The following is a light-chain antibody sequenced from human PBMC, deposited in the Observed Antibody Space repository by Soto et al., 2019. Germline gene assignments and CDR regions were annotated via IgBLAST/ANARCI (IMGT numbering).Light chain of an antibody. CDR2: EVT. CDR1: SSDVGGYNY. Sequence: QSALTQPASVSGSPGQSITIYCTGTSSDVGGYNYVSWYQQHPGKAPKLMIYEVTKWPSGVSNRFSGSKSGNTASLTISGLQAEDEADYYCSSYTSIGTVLFGGGTKLTVL. J-gene: IGLJ2*01. CDR3: SSYTSIGTVL. V-gene: IGLV2-14*01.